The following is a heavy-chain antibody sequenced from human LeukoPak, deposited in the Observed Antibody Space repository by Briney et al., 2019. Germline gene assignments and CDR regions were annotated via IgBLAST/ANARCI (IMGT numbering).Heavy chain of an antibody. D-gene: IGHD6-13*01. V-gene: IGHV1-69*05. CDR1: GGTFGRYA. J-gene: IGHJ6*03. CDR2: SIPIFGTA. Sequence: ASVKVSCKASGGTFGRYAMRWVRQAPGQGLEWMGGSIPIFGTANYAQRCQGTVPITTDESTSTAYVELGSRKSQETALYFCARGGYLAEAKDDYYYYMDVWGKGTTVTVSS. CDR3: ARGGYLAEAKDDYYYYMDV.